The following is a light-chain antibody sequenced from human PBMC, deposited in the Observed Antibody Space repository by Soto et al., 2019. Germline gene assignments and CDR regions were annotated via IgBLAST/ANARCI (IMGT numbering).Light chain of an antibody. V-gene: IGLV2-23*02. J-gene: IGLJ2*01. CDR3: CSYAGNRYVL. Sequence: QSALTQPASVSGSPGQPITISCTGTSSDVGSYNLVSWYQQHPGKAPKLIIYEVSKGPSGVSNRFSGSKSGNTASLTISGLQAEDEADYYCCSYAGNRYVLFGGGTKVTVL. CDR1: SSDVGSYNL. CDR2: EVS.